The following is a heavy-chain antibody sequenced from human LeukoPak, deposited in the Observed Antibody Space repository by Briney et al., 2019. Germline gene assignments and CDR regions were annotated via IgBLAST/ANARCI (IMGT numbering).Heavy chain of an antibody. CDR1: GFTFSSYW. V-gene: IGHV3-7*01. J-gene: IGHJ4*02. D-gene: IGHD3-16*01. CDR3: ARGRLTFDY. CDR2: IKEDGSEK. Sequence: GGSLRLSCAASGFTFSSYWMNWARQAPGKGLEWVANIKEDGSEKYYVDSVKGRVTISRDNAKNSLYLEMNSLRAEDTAVYYCARGRLTFDYWGQGSLVTVSS.